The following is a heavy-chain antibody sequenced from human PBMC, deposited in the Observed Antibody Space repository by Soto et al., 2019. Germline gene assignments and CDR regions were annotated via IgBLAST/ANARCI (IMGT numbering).Heavy chain of an antibody. Sequence: QVQLVESGGGVVQPGRSLRLSCAASGFTFSSYGMHWVRQAPGKGLEWLAVISYDGSNKYYADSVKGRFTISRDNSKHTLYLQMNSLRAEDTAVYYCATLVRFDTNWFDPWGQGTLVTVSS. CDR2: ISYDGSNK. D-gene: IGHD3-10*01. V-gene: IGHV3-30*03. CDR3: ATLVRFDTNWFDP. J-gene: IGHJ5*02. CDR1: GFTFSSYG.